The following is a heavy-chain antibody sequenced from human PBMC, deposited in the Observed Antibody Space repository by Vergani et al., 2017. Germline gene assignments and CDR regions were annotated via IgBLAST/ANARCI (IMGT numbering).Heavy chain of an antibody. J-gene: IGHJ5*02. D-gene: IGHD3-10*01. CDR2: MYHSGST. V-gene: IGHV4-59*01. Sequence: QVQLQESGPGLVKPSQTLSLPCSVSGGSMSGYYWSWIRQPPGKELEWIGYMYHSGSTNYNPSLDTRVTISGDTSKNQFSLKLNSVTAADTAVYYCGRGADFYGLGSRLLDLWGQGILVTVSS. CDR1: GGSMSGYY. CDR3: GRGADFYGLGSRLLDL.